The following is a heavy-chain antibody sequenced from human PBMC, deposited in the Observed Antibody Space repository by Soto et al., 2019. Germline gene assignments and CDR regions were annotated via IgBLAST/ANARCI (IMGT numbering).Heavy chain of an antibody. D-gene: IGHD3-10*01. Sequence: GGSLRLSCAASGFTFSNFGMHWVRQAPGKGLEWVSVISYVGSNKYYADSVKGRFTISRDNSKNTLYLEMNSLRSEDTAVYYCAKVRATMIRGGRTPYYYGMDVWGQGTTVTVS. CDR1: GFTFSNFG. CDR3: AKVRATMIRGGRTPYYYGMDV. J-gene: IGHJ6*02. V-gene: IGHV3-30*18. CDR2: ISYVGSNK.